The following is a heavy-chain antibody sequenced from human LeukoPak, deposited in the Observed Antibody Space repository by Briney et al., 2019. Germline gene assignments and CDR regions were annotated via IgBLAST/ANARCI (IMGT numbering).Heavy chain of an antibody. CDR3: ARHSFKGGDY. CDR1: GYSFTAYW. CDR2: IYPDDSDT. Sequence: GESLKISCQGFGYSFTAYWIAWVRQLPVRGLELVGIIYPDDSDTRYSPSFQGQVTISVDKSISTAYLQWSSLKASDTAMYYCARHSFKGGDYWGQGTLVTVSS. J-gene: IGHJ4*02. V-gene: IGHV5-51*01. D-gene: IGHD3-16*01.